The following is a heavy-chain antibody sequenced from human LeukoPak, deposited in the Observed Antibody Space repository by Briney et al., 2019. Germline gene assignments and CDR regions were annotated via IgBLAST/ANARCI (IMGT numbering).Heavy chain of an antibody. D-gene: IGHD3-22*01. V-gene: IGHV3-21*01. J-gene: IGHJ4*02. Sequence: PGGSLRLSCAASGFTFSSYSMNWVRQAPGKGLEWVSSISSSSSYIYYADSVKGQFTISRDNAKNSLYLQMNSLRAEDTAVYYCAKFYDSSGYPLFDYWGQGTLVTVSS. CDR2: ISSSSSYI. CDR1: GFTFSSYS. CDR3: AKFYDSSGYPLFDY.